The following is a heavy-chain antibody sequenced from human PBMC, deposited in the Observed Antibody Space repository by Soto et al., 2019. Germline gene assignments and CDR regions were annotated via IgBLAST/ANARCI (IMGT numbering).Heavy chain of an antibody. CDR2: INAGNGNT. D-gene: IGHD3-3*01. CDR3: ARSSDFSSASDS. J-gene: IGHJ5*01. V-gene: IGHV1-3*05. Sequence: QVQLVQSGAEEKKPGASVKVACKAFGYTFTTYSLHWVRRALGRRLEWMGWINAGNGNTMYSQKFQGKVTITRDTSASTAYMELSSLTSEDTAVYYCARSSDFSSASDSWGQGTLVTVSS. CDR1: GYTFTTYS.